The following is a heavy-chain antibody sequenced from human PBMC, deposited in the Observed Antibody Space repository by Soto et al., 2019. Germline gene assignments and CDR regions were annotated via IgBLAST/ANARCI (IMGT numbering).Heavy chain of an antibody. CDR3: TKESAASFDS. D-gene: IGHD2-15*01. J-gene: IGHJ4*02. CDR1: GLISSKDA. Sequence: LRLSCAASGLISSKDAMSWVRQAPGKGLEWVSGVSGSGDSTYYADSVKGRFTISRDNSKNTLYLQMNTLRAEDSAVYYCTKESAASFDSWGQGTLVTVSS. CDR2: VSGSGDST. V-gene: IGHV3-23*01.